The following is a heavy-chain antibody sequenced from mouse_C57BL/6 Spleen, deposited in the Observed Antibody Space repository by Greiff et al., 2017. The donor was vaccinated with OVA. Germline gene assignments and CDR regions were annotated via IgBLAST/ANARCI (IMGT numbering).Heavy chain of an antibody. CDR1: GYTFTDYE. J-gene: IGHJ4*01. CDR2: IDPETGGT. CDR3: TRKNSYYAMDY. D-gene: IGHD5-2*01. Sequence: QVQLKPSGAELVRPGASVTLSCKASGYTFTDYEMHWVKQTPVHGLEWIGAIDPETGGTAYNQKFKGKAILTADKSSSTAYMELRSLTSEDAAVYYCTRKNSYYAMDYWGQGTSVTVSS. V-gene: IGHV1-15*01.